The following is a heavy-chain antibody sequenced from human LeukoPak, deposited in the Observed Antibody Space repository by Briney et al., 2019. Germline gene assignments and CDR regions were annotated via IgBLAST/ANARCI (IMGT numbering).Heavy chain of an antibody. CDR2: ITGDGGRT. CDR1: GSTFSSYA. D-gene: IGHD4-23*01. CDR3: VKDPFYGGNPLYYFDY. V-gene: IGHV3-64D*06. J-gene: IGHJ4*02. Sequence: GGSLRLSCSASGSTFSSYAMHWVRQAPGKGLECVSAITGDGGRTYYADSVKGRFTISRDNSKNTLYLQMNSLRAEDTAVYYCVKDPFYGGNPLYYFDYWGQGTLVTVSS.